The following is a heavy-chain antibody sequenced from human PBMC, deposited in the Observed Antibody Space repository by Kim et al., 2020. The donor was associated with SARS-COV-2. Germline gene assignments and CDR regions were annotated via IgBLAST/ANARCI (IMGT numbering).Heavy chain of an antibody. V-gene: IGHV3-11*06. Sequence: VKGRFTIARDNAKNSLHLQMNSLRAGDTAIYYCARDSPAGSSGWTPAFDYWGQGIQVTVSS. J-gene: IGHJ4*02. D-gene: IGHD6-19*01. CDR3: ARDSPAGSSGWTPAFDY.